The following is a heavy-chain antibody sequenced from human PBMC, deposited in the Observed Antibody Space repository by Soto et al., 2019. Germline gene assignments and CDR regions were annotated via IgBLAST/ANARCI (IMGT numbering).Heavy chain of an antibody. J-gene: IGHJ6*02. CDR1: RDTFSSYA. V-gene: IGHV1-69*01. D-gene: IGHD2-2*01. Sequence: QVQLVQSGAEVKKRGSSVKVSCKASRDTFSSYAISWVRQAPGQGLEWMGGIIAIFGTPNYAQKFQGRVTITADESTSTVYMELSSLRSEDTAVYYCGRERATVIVPAAEFYYYYGMDVWGQGPTVTVSS. CDR3: GRERATVIVPAAEFYYYYGMDV. CDR2: IIAIFGTP.